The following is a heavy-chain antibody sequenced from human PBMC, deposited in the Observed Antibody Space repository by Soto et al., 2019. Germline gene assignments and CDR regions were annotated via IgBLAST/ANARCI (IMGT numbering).Heavy chain of an antibody. Sequence: ASVKVSCKASGYTVTSYGISWVRQAPGQGLEWMGWISAYNGNTNYAQKLQGRVTMTTDTSTSTAYMELRSLRSDDSAVYYCARDTAAAAAGWFDPWGQGTLVTVSS. V-gene: IGHV1-18*01. J-gene: IGHJ5*02. CDR1: GYTVTSYG. CDR3: ARDTAAAAAGWFDP. D-gene: IGHD6-13*01. CDR2: ISAYNGNT.